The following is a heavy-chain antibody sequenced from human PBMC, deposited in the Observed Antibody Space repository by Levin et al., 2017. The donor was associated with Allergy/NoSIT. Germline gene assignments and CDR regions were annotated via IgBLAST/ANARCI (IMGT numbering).Heavy chain of an antibody. Sequence: PGGSLRLSCAASGFTFSSYGMHWVRQAPGKGLEWVAVISYDGSNKYYADSVKGRFTISRDNSKNTLYLQMNSLRAEDTAVYYCAKDWNYYYYYGMDVWGQGTTVTVSS. D-gene: IGHD1-1*01. CDR2: ISYDGSNK. CDR3: AKDWNYYYYYGMDV. CDR1: GFTFSSYG. V-gene: IGHV3-30*18. J-gene: IGHJ6*02.